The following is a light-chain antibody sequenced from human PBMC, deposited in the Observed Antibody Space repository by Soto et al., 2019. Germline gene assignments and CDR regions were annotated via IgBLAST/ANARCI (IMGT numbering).Light chain of an antibody. CDR3: QQFNSYPRT. J-gene: IGKJ1*01. Sequence: AIRMTQSPSSLSASTGDRVTITCRASQGISSYLAWYQQKPGKAPKLLIYAASTLQSGVPSRFSGSGSGTDFTLTISSLQPEDFATYFCQQFNSYPRTFGQGTKVDIK. CDR1: QGISSY. V-gene: IGKV1-8*01. CDR2: AAS.